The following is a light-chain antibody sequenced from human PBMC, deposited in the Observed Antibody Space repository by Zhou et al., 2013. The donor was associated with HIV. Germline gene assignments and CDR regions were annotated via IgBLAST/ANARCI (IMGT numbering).Light chain of an antibody. CDR2: GNS. CDR1: SSNIGARYD. V-gene: IGLV1-40*01. Sequence: QSVLTQPPSVSGAPGQRVTISCTGSSSNIGARYDVHWYQQLPGTAPKILIYGNSNRPSGVPDRFSGSKSGTSASLAITGLQAEDEADYYCQSYDSSLSPYVFGGGTKLTVL. CDR3: QSYDSSLSPYV. J-gene: IGLJ3*02.